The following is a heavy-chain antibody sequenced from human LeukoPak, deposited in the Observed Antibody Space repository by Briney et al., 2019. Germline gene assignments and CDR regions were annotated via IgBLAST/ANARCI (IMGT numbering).Heavy chain of an antibody. Sequence: PGGSLRLSCAASGFTFSSYSMTWVRQAPGKGLEWVANIKPDGGVKSYVDSVKGRFTISRDNAKNSLYLQMRGLRVEDTAVYYCSSQPAVVDLDLWGQGSLVTVSS. J-gene: IGHJ5*02. CDR3: SSQPAVVDLDL. CDR1: GFTFSSYS. V-gene: IGHV3-7*01. CDR2: IKPDGGVK. D-gene: IGHD5-18*01.